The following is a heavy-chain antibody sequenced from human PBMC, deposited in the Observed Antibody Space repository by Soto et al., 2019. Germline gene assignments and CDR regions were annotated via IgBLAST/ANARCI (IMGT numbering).Heavy chain of an antibody. CDR3: ARDPGYGDYEGPNGDY. D-gene: IGHD4-17*01. Sequence: SETLSLTCTVSGGSISSYYWSWIRQPPGKGLEWIGYIYYSGSTNYNPSLKSRVTISVDTSKNQFSLKLSSVTAADTAVYYCARDPGYGDYEGPNGDYWGQGTLVTVSS. V-gene: IGHV4-59*01. J-gene: IGHJ4*02. CDR1: GGSISSYY. CDR2: IYYSGST.